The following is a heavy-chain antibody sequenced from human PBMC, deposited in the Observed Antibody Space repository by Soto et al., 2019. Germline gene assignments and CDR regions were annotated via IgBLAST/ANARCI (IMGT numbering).Heavy chain of an antibody. Sequence: PSETLSLTCTVSGGSISSGGYYWSWIRQHPGKGLEWIGYIYYSGSTYYNPSLKSRVTISVDTSKNQFSLKLSSVTAADTAVYYCARELAGRYYYYGMDVWGQGTTVTVSS. D-gene: IGHD6-6*01. V-gene: IGHV4-31*03. CDR1: GGSISSGGYY. CDR3: ARELAGRYYYYGMDV. J-gene: IGHJ6*02. CDR2: IYYSGST.